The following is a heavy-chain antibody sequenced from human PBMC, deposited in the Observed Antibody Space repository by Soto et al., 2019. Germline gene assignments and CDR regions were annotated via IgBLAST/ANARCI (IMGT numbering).Heavy chain of an antibody. CDR2: IKRDGSEK. D-gene: IGHD3-16*01. CDR1: GFTFSNYW. J-gene: IGHJ4*02. V-gene: IGHV3-7*03. Sequence: EVHLVESGGGLVQPGGSLRLSCAASGFTFSNYWMNWVRQAPGKGLEWVANIKRDGSEKYYVDSVKGRFTISRDNAKKSLSLQMNGLRAEDTAVYYCWGAGPGGWGQGTLVTVSS. CDR3: WGAGPGG.